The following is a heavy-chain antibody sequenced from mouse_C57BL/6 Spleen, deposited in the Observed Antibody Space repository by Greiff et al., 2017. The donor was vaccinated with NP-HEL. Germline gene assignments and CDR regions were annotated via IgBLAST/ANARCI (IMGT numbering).Heavy chain of an antibody. CDR1: GFTFSDYY. CDR3: ARKDGSSYFYYAMDY. D-gene: IGHD1-1*01. Sequence: EVKVEESGGGLVQPGGSLKLSCAASGFTFSDYYMYWVRQTPEKRLEWVAYISNGGGSTYYQDTVKGRSTISRDNAKNTLYLQLSRLRSEDTAMYYCARKDGSSYFYYAMDYWGQGPSVTVSS. V-gene: IGHV5-12*01. CDR2: ISNGGGST. J-gene: IGHJ4*01.